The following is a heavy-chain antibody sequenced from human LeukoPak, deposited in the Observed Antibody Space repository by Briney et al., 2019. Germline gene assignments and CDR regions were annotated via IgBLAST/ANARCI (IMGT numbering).Heavy chain of an antibody. Sequence: GGSLRLSCAASGFTFSSYTMNWVRQAPGKGLEWVSAISGSGVGTYYADSVKGRFTISRDNSKNTLYLQMNSLRAEDTAVYYCAKTSSGWYYYWGQGTLVTVSS. CDR1: GFTFSSYT. CDR3: AKTSSGWYYY. V-gene: IGHV3-23*01. J-gene: IGHJ4*02. CDR2: ISGSGVGT. D-gene: IGHD6-19*01.